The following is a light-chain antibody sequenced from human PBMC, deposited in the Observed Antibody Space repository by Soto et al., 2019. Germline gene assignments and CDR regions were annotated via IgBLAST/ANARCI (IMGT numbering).Light chain of an antibody. J-gene: IGKJ5*01. CDR3: QQYNNWPYT. V-gene: IGKV3-15*01. CDR2: GAS. CDR1: QSVSSN. Sequence: IVMTQSPATLSVSPGERDTLSCMASQSVSSNLAWYQQKPGQAPRLLIYGASTRATGIPARFSGSGSGTEFTLTISSLQSEDFAVYYCQQYNNWPYTFGPGTRLEIK.